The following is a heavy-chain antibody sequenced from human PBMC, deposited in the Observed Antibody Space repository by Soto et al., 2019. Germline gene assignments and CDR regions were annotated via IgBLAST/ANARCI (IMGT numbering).Heavy chain of an antibody. J-gene: IGHJ6*02. Sequence: PSQTLSLTCAISGASVSSNSAAWNWIRQSPSRGLEWLGRTYYRSKWYNDYAVSVKSRITINPDTSKNQFSLQLNSVTPEDTAVYYCARDRGDDFWSGGGDYYGMDVWGQGTTVTVSS. D-gene: IGHD3-3*01. CDR1: GASVSSNSAA. CDR2: TYYRSKWYN. V-gene: IGHV6-1*01. CDR3: ARDRGDDFWSGGGDYYGMDV.